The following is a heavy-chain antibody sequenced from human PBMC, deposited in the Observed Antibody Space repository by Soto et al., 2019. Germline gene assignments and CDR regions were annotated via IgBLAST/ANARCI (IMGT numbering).Heavy chain of an antibody. Sequence: ASVKVYCKASGYTFTSYGISWVRQAPGQGLEWMGWISAYNGNTNYAQKLQGRVTMTTDTSTSTAYMELRSLRSDDTAVYYCARDRYCSGGSCSFDYWGQGTLVTVSS. CDR1: GYTFTSYG. D-gene: IGHD2-15*01. CDR2: ISAYNGNT. J-gene: IGHJ4*02. CDR3: ARDRYCSGGSCSFDY. V-gene: IGHV1-18*01.